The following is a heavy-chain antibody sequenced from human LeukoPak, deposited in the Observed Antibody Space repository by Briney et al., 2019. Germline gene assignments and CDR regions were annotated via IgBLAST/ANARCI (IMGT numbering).Heavy chain of an antibody. CDR2: IYYSGST. Sequence: SETLSLTCTVSGGSISSSSYYWGWIRQPPGKGLEWIGSIYYSGSTYYNPSLKSRVTISVDTSKNQFSLKLSSVTAADTAVYYCARSGHCSSTSCYSLYYFDYWGQGTLVTVSS. D-gene: IGHD2-2*01. CDR1: GGSISSSSYY. CDR3: ARSGHCSSTSCYSLYYFDY. V-gene: IGHV4-39*07. J-gene: IGHJ4*02.